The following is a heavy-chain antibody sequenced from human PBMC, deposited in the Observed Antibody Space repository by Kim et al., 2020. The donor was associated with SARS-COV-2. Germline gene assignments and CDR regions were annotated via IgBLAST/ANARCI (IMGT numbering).Heavy chain of an antibody. V-gene: IGHV1-3*01. CDR1: GYIFTSYN. J-gene: IGHJ4*02. CDR2: TNAGNGAT. CDR3: ATISGPGSSLAY. D-gene: IGHD2-21*01. Sequence: ASVKVSCKAPGYIFTSYNLHWVRQAPGQRPECMGWTNAGNGATHPSQKFQGRISLTTDTSASTAYMELRILISEDTAVYYCATISGPGSSLAYWGQGTLVTVSS.